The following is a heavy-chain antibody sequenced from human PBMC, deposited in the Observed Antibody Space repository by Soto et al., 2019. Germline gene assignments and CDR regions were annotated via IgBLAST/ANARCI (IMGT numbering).Heavy chain of an antibody. D-gene: IGHD6-13*01. Sequence: QVQLQASGPGLVKPSQTLSLICTVSSGSINSGGYYWNWIRHHPGKGMEWIGYIFYSGSTYYNPFLRSRVTISAATSENQFPLNLSTATAAYTAVYFCARGYRQARYSSTWVFDYRGQGTLVNVSS. CDR3: ARGYRQARYSSTWVFDY. CDR1: SGSINSGGYY. V-gene: IGHV4-31*03. CDR2: IFYSGST. J-gene: IGHJ4*02.